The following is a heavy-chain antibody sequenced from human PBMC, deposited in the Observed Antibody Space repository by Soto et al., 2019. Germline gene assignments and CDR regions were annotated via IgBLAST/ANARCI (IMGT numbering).Heavy chain of an antibody. CDR2: HHSDST. J-gene: IGHJ4*02. Sequence: QVQLQESGPGLVKPSETLSLTCTVSGGSMYVQHWSWIRQPPGKGLEWIGHHSDSTSYNPSLKSRVTISTDTSQNQFSLKLSSVTAADTAVYYCATYSVGEGGRGYWGQGTLVTVSS. CDR3: ATYSVGEGGRGY. D-gene: IGHD5-12*01. V-gene: IGHV4-4*09. CDR1: GGSMYVQH.